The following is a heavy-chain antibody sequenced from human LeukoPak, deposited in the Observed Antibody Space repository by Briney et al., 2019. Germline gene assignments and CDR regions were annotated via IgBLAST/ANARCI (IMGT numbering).Heavy chain of an antibody. Sequence: ASVKVSCKASGYTFTSYDINWVRQATGQGLEWMGWMNPNSGNTGYAQKFQGRVTMTRNTSKSTAYMELSSLRSEDTAVYYCARFLVTAVAGGGDYWGQGTLVTVSS. CDR2: MNPNSGNT. CDR3: ARFLVTAVAGGGDY. D-gene: IGHD6-19*01. J-gene: IGHJ4*02. CDR1: GYTFTSYD. V-gene: IGHV1-8*01.